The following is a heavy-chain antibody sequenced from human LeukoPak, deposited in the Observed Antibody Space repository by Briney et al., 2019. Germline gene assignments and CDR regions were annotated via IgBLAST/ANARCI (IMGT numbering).Heavy chain of an antibody. J-gene: IGHJ4*02. D-gene: IGHD5-24*01. Sequence: GGSLRLSCAASGFIVSTTYMNWVRQAPGRGLEWVSVLYSDGTTYYADSVKGRFAISRDNSKDTLYLQMNSMRAEDTAVYYCARGDRRDAYRFDSWGQGTLVTVSS. CDR2: LYSDGTT. CDR3: ARGDRRDAYRFDS. CDR1: GFIVSTTY. V-gene: IGHV3-53*01.